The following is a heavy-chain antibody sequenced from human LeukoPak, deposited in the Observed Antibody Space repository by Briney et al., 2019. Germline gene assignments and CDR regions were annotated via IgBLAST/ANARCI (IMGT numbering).Heavy chain of an antibody. D-gene: IGHD4-17*01. V-gene: IGHV4-59*01. CDR3: AGGPAVTTNDY. J-gene: IGHJ4*02. Sequence: SETLSLTCTVSGGSISSYYWTWIRQTPGKGLEWIGFIHYTGSTNYNPSLKSRATISVDTSKSQFSLELTSVTAADTAVYYCAGGPAVTTNDYWGQGTLVTVFS. CDR2: IHYTGST. CDR1: GGSISSYY.